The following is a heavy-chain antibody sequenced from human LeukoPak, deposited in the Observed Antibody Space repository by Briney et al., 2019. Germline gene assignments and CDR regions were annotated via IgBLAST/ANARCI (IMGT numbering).Heavy chain of an antibody. Sequence: GGSLRLSCAASGFAFNTYARHWVRQAPGQGLEWVALIWHDGSHKFYSNSVRGQFTISRDNSKNTVSLQMNNLRPEDTAVYYCAREIFGSGSHPDFWGQGTLVTVSS. D-gene: IGHD3-10*01. V-gene: IGHV3-33*01. CDR1: GFAFNTYA. J-gene: IGHJ4*02. CDR2: IWHDGSHK. CDR3: AREIFGSGSHPDF.